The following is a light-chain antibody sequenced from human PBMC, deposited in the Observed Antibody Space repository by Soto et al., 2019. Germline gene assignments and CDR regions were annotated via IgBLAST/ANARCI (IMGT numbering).Light chain of an antibody. J-gene: IGKJ1*01. CDR1: QSVTSSY. Sequence: EIVLTQSPGTLSLSPGERATLSCRASQSVTSSYLAWYQQKPGQAPRLFIYGASSRATGIPDRFSGSGSGTDFTITISRLEPEDFAVYHCQQYGNSPWTFGQGTKVEIK. CDR3: QQYGNSPWT. V-gene: IGKV3-20*01. CDR2: GAS.